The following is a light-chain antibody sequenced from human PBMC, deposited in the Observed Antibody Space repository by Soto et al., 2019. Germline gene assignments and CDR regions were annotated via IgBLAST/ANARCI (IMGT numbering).Light chain of an antibody. Sequence: QSVLTQPRSVSGSPGQSVTISCTGTSSDVGGYNYVSWYQQHPGKAPKLMIYDVSKRPSGVPDRFSGSKSGNTASLTISGLQAEDEADYYCCSYAGSYTRVFGGVTKVTVL. CDR2: DVS. J-gene: IGLJ2*01. CDR1: SSDVGGYNY. V-gene: IGLV2-11*01. CDR3: CSYAGSYTRV.